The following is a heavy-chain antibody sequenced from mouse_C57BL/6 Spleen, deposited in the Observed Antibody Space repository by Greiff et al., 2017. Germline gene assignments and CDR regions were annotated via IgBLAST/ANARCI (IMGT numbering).Heavy chain of an antibody. CDR1: GYTFTGYW. V-gene: IGHV1-9*01. J-gene: IGHJ2*01. Sequence: VKLQQSGAELMKPGASVKLSCKATGYTFTGYWMEWVKQRPGHGLEWIGEILPGSGGTNYNEKFKGKATFTAATSSNTAYMQLSSLTTEDSAMYYCAPHYGNYRGTFFDYWGQGTTLTVSS. CDR3: APHYGNYRGTFFDY. CDR2: ILPGSGGT. D-gene: IGHD2-1*01.